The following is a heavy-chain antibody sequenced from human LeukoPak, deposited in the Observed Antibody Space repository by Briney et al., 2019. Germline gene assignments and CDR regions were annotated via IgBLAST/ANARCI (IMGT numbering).Heavy chain of an antibody. J-gene: IGHJ6*02. CDR3: ARGLSWWSTPTSSYYYRMDV. Sequence: SVKVSCKASGGTLSNYAISWVRQAPGQGLEWMGGIISIFGTANYAQKFQGRVTITADESTSTAYMELSRLSSDDTAVYYCARGLSWWSTPTSSYYYRMDVWGQGTTVTVSS. CDR1: GGTLSNYA. D-gene: IGHD2-15*01. CDR2: IISIFGTA. V-gene: IGHV1-69*13.